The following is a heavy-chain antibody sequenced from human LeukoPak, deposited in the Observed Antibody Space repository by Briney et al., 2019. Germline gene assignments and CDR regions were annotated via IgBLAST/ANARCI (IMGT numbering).Heavy chain of an antibody. D-gene: IGHD5-12*01. CDR3: ARDTQRWLQLGDAFDI. CDR2: IYYSGST. CDR1: GGSISSGGYY. V-gene: IGHV4-31*03. Sequence: SETLSLTCTVSGGSISSGGYYWSWIRQHPGKGLEWIGYIYYSGSTYYNPSLKSRVTISVDTSKNQFSLKLSSVTAADTAVYYCARDTQRWLQLGDAFDIWGQGTMVTVSS. J-gene: IGHJ3*02.